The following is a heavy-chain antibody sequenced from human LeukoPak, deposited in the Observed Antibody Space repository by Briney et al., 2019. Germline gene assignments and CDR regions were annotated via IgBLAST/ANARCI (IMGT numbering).Heavy chain of an antibody. CDR1: GYTFTSYY. Sequence: ASVKVSCKASGYTFTSYYMHWVRQAPGQGLEWMGIINPSVGDTTYAQKFQGRVTMTRDMSTSTVYMDLSSLRSEDTAVYYCVREVGAFDTWGQGTMVTVSS. V-gene: IGHV1-46*01. CDR2: INPSVGDT. D-gene: IGHD3-16*01. J-gene: IGHJ3*02. CDR3: VREVGAFDT.